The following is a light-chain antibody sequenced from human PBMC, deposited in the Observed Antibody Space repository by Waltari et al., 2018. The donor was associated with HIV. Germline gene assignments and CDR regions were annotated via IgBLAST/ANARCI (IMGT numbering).Light chain of an antibody. CDR1: SSNIGSNT. J-gene: IGLJ3*02. CDR2: SNK. Sequence: QSVLTQPPSASGTPGQRVTISFSGSSSNIGSNTVNWYQQLPGAATKLLIYSNKQRPSGVPDRFSGSKSGTSASRAISGLQSEEEADYDCATWDDSLNVPWVFGGGTELTV. CDR3: ATWDDSLNVPWV. V-gene: IGLV1-44*01.